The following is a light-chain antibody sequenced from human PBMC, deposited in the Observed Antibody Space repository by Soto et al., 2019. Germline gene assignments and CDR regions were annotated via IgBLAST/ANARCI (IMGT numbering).Light chain of an antibody. Sequence: QSALTQPASVSGSPGQSITISCTGTSSDVGSYNYVSWYQQHPGKAPKLMIYDVNNRPSGVSNRFSGSKSGNTASLSISGLQAEDEADYYCSSYTRSSTVVFGGGTKLTVL. CDR3: SSYTRSSTVV. J-gene: IGLJ2*01. CDR1: SSDVGSYNY. CDR2: DVN. V-gene: IGLV2-14*01.